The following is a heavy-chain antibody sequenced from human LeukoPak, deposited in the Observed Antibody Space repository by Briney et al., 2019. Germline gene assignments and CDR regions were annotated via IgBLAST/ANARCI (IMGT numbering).Heavy chain of an antibody. D-gene: IGHD5-18*01. J-gene: IGHJ4*02. Sequence: SVKVSCKASGGTFSSYAISWVRQAPGQGLEWMGRIIPIFGTANYAQKFQGRVTITRNTSISTAYMELSSLRSEDTAVYYCARGLTAMDFDYWGQGTLVTVSS. CDR2: IIPIFGTA. CDR3: ARGLTAMDFDY. CDR1: GGTFSSYA. V-gene: IGHV1-69*05.